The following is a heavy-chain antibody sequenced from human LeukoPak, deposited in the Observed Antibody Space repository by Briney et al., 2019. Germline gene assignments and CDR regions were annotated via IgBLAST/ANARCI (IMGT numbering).Heavy chain of an antibody. J-gene: IGHJ3*02. V-gene: IGHV3-30*18. D-gene: IGHD3-22*01. CDR1: GFTFSSYG. CDR3: AKGYDSSGYYGFDI. CDR2: ISYDGSNK. Sequence: GGSLRLSCAASGFTFSSYGMHWVRQAPGKGLEWVAVISYDGSNKYYADSVKGRFTISRDNSKNTLYLQMNSLRDEDTAVYYCAKGYDSSGYYGFDIWGQGTMVTVSS.